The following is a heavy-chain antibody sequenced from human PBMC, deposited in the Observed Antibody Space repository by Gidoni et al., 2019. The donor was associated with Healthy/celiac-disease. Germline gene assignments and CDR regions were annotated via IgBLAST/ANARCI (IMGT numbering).Heavy chain of an antibody. Sequence: EVQLVESGGGLVQPGGSLRLSCAASGFTFSSYWMSWVRQAPGKGLEWVANIKQDGSEKYYVDSVKGRFTISRDNAKNSLYLQMNSLRAEDTAVYYCARYPVGKYSSSFDREFDYWGQGTLVTVSS. J-gene: IGHJ4*02. CDR2: IKQDGSEK. CDR3: ARYPVGKYSSSFDREFDY. V-gene: IGHV3-7*01. CDR1: GFTFSSYW. D-gene: IGHD6-6*01.